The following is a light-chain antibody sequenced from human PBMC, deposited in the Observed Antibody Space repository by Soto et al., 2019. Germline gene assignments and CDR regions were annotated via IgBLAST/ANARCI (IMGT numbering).Light chain of an antibody. J-gene: IGKJ4*01. V-gene: IGKV3-20*01. CDR3: QQYGGSPLT. CDR2: GVS. Sequence: EIVLTQSPGTLSLSPGDSATLSCRASQSVSSSSLAWYQQKPGQAPRLLFFGVSNRAAGVPDRLGGSGLGTDFTLTISRLEPEDFAVYYCQQYGGSPLTFGGGTKVDIK. CDR1: QSVSSSS.